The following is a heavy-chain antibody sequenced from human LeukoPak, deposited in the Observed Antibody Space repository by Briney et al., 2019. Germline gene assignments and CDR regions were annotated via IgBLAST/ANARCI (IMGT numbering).Heavy chain of an antibody. CDR2: IRSKAYGGTT. CDR1: GFTFSDYA. Sequence: QPGRSLRLSCTASGFTFSDYAMSWVRQAPGKGLEWVGFIRSKAYGGTTEYAASVKGRFTISRDDSKSIAHLQMNSLKTEDTAVYYCTREGGKQWLVQDYFDYGGQGTLVTVSS. D-gene: IGHD6-19*01. CDR3: TREGGKQWLVQDYFDY. V-gene: IGHV3-49*04. J-gene: IGHJ4*02.